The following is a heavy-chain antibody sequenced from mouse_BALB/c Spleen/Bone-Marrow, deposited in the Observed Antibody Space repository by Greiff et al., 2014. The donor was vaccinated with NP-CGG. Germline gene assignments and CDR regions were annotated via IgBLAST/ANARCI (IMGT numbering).Heavy chain of an antibody. CDR2: ISNGGTFT. CDR3: SRRQSGNYAMDY. V-gene: IGHV5-6*02. J-gene: IGHJ4*01. Sequence: SLEWVATISNGGTFTYYPDSVKGRFTISRGNAKNTLYLQMSSLKSEDTAMYYCSRRQSGNYAMDYWGQGTSVTVSS.